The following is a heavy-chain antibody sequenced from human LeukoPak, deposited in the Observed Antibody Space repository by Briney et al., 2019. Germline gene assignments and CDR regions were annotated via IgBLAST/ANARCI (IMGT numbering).Heavy chain of an antibody. J-gene: IGHJ4*02. CDR3: ARRDY. V-gene: IGHV4-34*01. CDR2: INHSGST. CDR1: GGSFSGYY. Sequence: SETLSLTCDVYGGSFSGYYWSWVRQPPGKGLEWIGEINHSGSTNYNPSLKSRVTISVDTSKNQFSLKLSSVTAADTAVYYCARRDYWGQGTLVTVSS.